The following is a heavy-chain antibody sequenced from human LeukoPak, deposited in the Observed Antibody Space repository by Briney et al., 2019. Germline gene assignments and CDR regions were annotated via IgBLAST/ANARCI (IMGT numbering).Heavy chain of an antibody. V-gene: IGHV4-59*01. CDR1: GGSISSYY. CDR3: ARVPPPYYDILTGYRYYYYYMDV. D-gene: IGHD3-9*01. CDR2: IYYSGST. J-gene: IGHJ6*03. Sequence: SETLSLTCTVSGGSISSYYWSWLRQPPGKGLEWIGYIYYSGSTNYNPSLKSRVTISVDTSKNQFSLKLSSVTAADTAVYYCARVPPPYYDILTGYRYYYYYMDVWGKGTTVTVSS.